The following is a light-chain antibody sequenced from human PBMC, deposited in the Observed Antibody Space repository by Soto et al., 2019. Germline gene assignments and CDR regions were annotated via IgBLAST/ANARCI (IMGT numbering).Light chain of an antibody. Sequence: QSVLTQPPSASGTPGQRITISCSGSGSNIGSNTVTWYQQLPGTAPKLLIYTNNQRPSGVPDRFSGSKSGTSASLAISGLQSGDEADYYCATWDDSLNGYVFGTGTKVTV. V-gene: IGLV1-44*01. CDR3: ATWDDSLNGYV. CDR1: GSNIGSNT. CDR2: TNN. J-gene: IGLJ1*01.